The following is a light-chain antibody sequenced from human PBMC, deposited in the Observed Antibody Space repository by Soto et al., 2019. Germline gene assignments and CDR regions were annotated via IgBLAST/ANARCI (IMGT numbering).Light chain of an antibody. J-gene: IGLJ2*01. CDR1: SSDVANYNL. V-gene: IGLV2-23*03. CDR2: EGS. Sequence: QSALTQPASVSGSPGQSITISCTGTSSDVANYNLVSWYQQFPGKAPKLIIYEGSRRPSGVSNRFSGSKSGNTASLTISGLQAEDEADYYCCSYAGSFTFDVFGGGTKLTVL. CDR3: CSYAGSFTFDV.